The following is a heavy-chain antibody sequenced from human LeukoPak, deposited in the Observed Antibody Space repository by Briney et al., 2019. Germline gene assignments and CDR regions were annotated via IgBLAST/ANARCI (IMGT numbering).Heavy chain of an antibody. V-gene: IGHV3-23*01. Sequence: GGSLRLSCAASGFNFNNYHMTWVRQAPGEGLEWVSIITFSGDTTYYADSVKGRFTISRDNSKNTLYLQMNSLRAEDTAVYYCAKKSQSHGQGAFDIWGQGTMVTVSS. CDR3: AKKSQSHGQGAFDI. CDR2: ITFSGDTT. CDR1: GFNFNNYH. D-gene: IGHD2-8*01. J-gene: IGHJ3*02.